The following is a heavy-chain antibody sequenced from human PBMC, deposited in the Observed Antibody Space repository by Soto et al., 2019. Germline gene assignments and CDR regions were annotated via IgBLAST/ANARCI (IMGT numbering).Heavy chain of an antibody. D-gene: IGHD1-26*01. Sequence: SETLSLTCTVSGGSISSGGYYWSWIRQHPGKGLEWIGYIFYSGSTYYNPSLKSRVSISVDTSKNQFSLNLSSVTAADTAVYYCARVDTSMGATSVSYWGQGTLVTVSS. V-gene: IGHV4-31*03. J-gene: IGHJ4*02. CDR2: IFYSGST. CDR3: ARVDTSMGATSVSY. CDR1: GGSISSGGYY.